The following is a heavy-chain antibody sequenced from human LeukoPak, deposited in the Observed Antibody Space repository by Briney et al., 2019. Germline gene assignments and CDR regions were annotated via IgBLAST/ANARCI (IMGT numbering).Heavy chain of an antibody. CDR2: IRYDGSSA. Sequence: GESLRLSCATSGFTFKNYWMGWLRHAPGKGLAWVSRIRYDGSSATYAESVKGRFTISRDNARNTLYLQMNSLRVDDTGVYYCAKSDWFDPCGRGILVTVSS. J-gene: IGHJ5*02. CDR3: AKSDWFDP. CDR1: GFTFKNYW. V-gene: IGHV3-74*01.